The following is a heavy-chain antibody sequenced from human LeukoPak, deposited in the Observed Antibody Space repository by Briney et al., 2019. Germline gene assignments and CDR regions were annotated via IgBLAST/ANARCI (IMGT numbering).Heavy chain of an antibody. CDR3: ARAGTSSSWSFDY. CDR2: ISSSSSYI. J-gene: IGHJ4*02. CDR1: GFTFSSYS. Sequence: GGSLRLSCAASGFTFSSYSMNWVRQAPGKGLEWVSSISSSSSYIYYADSVKGRFTISRDNAKNPLYLQMNSLRAEDTAVYYCARAGTSSSWSFDYWGQGTLVTVSS. D-gene: IGHD6-13*01. V-gene: IGHV3-21*01.